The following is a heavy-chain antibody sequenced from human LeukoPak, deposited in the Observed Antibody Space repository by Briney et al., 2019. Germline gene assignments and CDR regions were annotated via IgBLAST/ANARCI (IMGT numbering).Heavy chain of an antibody. CDR2: IYYSGST. V-gene: IGHV4-31*03. J-gene: IGHJ4*02. CDR1: GRSISSGGYY. CDR3: ARDDRVEGSGSIDY. D-gene: IGHD3-10*01. Sequence: NTSETLSLTCTVSGRSISSGGYYWSWIRQHPGKGLEWIGYIYYSGSTYYNPSLKSRVTISVDTSKNQFSLKLSSVTAADTAVYYCARDDRVEGSGSIDYWGQGTLVTVSS.